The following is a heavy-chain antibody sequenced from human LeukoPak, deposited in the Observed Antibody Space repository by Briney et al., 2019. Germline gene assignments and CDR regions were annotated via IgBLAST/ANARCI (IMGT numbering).Heavy chain of an antibody. CDR2: VYFIGST. Sequence: SETLSLTCTVSGGSISSYYWNWIRQPPGKGLERIGFVYFIGSTNYNPSLKSRVTISVDTSRNQFSLNLSSVTAADTAIYYCARDPRRGGYAGSFDLWGRGTLVTVSS. V-gene: IGHV4-59*01. J-gene: IGHJ2*01. CDR1: GGSISSYY. D-gene: IGHD5-12*01. CDR3: ARDPRRGGYAGSFDL.